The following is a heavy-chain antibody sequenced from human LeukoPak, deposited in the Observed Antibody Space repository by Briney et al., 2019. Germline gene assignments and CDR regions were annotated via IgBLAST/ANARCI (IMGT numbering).Heavy chain of an antibody. D-gene: IGHD5-12*01. CDR2: IYYSVST. CDR3: ARDGGSGYDSGPFPNAFDI. CDR1: GGSISSGDYY. J-gene: IGHJ3*02. V-gene: IGHV4-30-4*01. Sequence: PSETLSLTCTVSGGSISSGDYYWSWIRQPPGKGLEWIGYIYYSVSTYYNPSLKSRGTISVDTSKNQFSLKLSSVTAADTAVYYCARDGGSGYDSGPFPNAFDIWGQGTMVTVSS.